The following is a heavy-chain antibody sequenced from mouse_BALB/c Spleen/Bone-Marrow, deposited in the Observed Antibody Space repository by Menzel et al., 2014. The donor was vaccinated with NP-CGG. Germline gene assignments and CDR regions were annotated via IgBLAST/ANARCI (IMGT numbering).Heavy chain of an antibody. CDR3: ARYDYRYSWFAY. CDR2: IDPANGNT. D-gene: IGHD2-14*01. V-gene: IGHV14-3*02. CDR1: GFNTKDTY. Sequence: EVQLQQSGAELVKPGASVKLSCTASGFNTKDTYMHWVKQRPEQGLEWIGRIDPANGNTKYDPKFQGKATITTDTSSNTAYLQLRSLTSEDTAVYCCARYDYRYSWFAYWGQGTLVTVSA. J-gene: IGHJ3*01.